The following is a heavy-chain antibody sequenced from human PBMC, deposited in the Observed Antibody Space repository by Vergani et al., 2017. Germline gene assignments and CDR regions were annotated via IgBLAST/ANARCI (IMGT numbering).Heavy chain of an antibody. V-gene: IGHV3-23*04. CDR2: ISDNGGST. CDR1: GFTFTIYA. J-gene: IGHJ4*02. CDR3: AKNGGAPDY. Sequence: EVQLVESGGGLVKPGGSLRLSCAASGFTFTIYAMTWVRQAPGKGLEWVSGISDNGGSTYYADSVRGRFTISRDNSKNTLYLQMNTLRVEDTAVYYCAKNGGAPDYWGQGALVTVSS. D-gene: IGHD1-1*01.